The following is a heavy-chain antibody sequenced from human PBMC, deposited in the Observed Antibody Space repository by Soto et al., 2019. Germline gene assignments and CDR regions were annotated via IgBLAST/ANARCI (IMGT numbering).Heavy chain of an antibody. CDR3: ARHHVRGRTIAGAAEF. V-gene: IGHV4-34*01. D-gene: IGHD1-26*01. Sequence: SETLSLTCAVYGGSLSGYYWSWIRQPPGKALEWIGEINHSGNTNYNPSLKSRVTISVDTSKNQLFLNLSSVTAADTAMYYCARHHVRGRTIAGAAEFWGQGTLVTVSS. CDR1: GGSLSGYY. CDR2: INHSGNT. J-gene: IGHJ4*02.